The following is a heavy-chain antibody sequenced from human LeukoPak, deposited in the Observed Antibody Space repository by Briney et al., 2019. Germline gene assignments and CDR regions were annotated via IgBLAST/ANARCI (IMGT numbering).Heavy chain of an antibody. CDR3: ARANFLYCSSSTCLFDY. J-gene: IGHJ4*02. D-gene: IGHD2-2*01. Sequence: GASVKVSCTASGYTFTDYYMYWVRQAPGQGFEWMGWINPNDGDTNYAQKFQGRVTMTRDTSISTAHMEVSRLRSDDTAVYYCARANFLYCSSSTCLFDYWGQGTLVTVSS. V-gene: IGHV1-2*02. CDR2: INPNDGDT. CDR1: GYTFTDYY.